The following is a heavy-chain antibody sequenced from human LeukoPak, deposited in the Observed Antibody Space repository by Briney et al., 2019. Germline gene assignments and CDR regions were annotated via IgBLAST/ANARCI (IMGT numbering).Heavy chain of an antibody. D-gene: IGHD3-22*01. Sequence: GRSLRLSCAASGFTFSRYGMHWVRQAPGKGLEWVAVISYDGSNKYYADSVKGRFTISRDNSKNTLYLQMNSLRAEDTAVYYCARDKGYYDSSGYYPYYYYYGMDVWGQGTTVTVSS. J-gene: IGHJ6*02. V-gene: IGHV3-30*03. CDR3: ARDKGYYDSSGYYPYYYYYGMDV. CDR1: GFTFSRYG. CDR2: ISYDGSNK.